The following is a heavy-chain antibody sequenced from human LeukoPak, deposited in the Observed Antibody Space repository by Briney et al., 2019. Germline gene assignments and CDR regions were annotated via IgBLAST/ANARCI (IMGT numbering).Heavy chain of an antibody. D-gene: IGHD4-17*01. CDR1: GFTFSAHS. Sequence: GGSLRLSCAGSGFTFSAHSMNWVRQAPGKGLEWVSSISSSSRHKYYVDSVKGRFTISRDDAENSLYLQMNSLRVDDTALYYCVRDMNTVTTCYLHHWGQGTLVTVSS. V-gene: IGHV3-21*06. CDR2: ISSSSRHK. J-gene: IGHJ1*01. CDR3: VRDMNTVTTCYLHH.